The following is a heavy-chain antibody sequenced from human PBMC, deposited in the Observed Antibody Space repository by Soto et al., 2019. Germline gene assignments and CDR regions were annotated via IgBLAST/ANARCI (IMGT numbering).Heavy chain of an antibody. J-gene: IGHJ4*02. CDR3: ARDEWLHNTKALLY. CDR1: GYTFTSYG. D-gene: IGHD5-12*01. CDR2: ISAFNGNT. V-gene: IGHV1-18*01. Sequence: QVQLVQSGAEVKKPGASVKVSCKASGYTFTSYGISWVRQAPGQGLEWMGWISAFNGNTNHAQELQGIVTMTTDTSTSTGYVELRSLRSDDTAVYYCARDEWLHNTKALLYGGQGTLVTVSS.